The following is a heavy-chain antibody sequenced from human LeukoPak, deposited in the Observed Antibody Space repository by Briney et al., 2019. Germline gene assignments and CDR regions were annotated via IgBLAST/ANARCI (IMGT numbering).Heavy chain of an antibody. J-gene: IGHJ4*02. CDR2: IAYDGSIK. Sequence: GRSLRLSCAASGFTFSAYGMHWVRQAPGKGLEWVAVIAYDGSIKYYADSVKGRFTISRDNSKNTLFLQVNSLRGEDTAVYYCARATRWYDYWGQGTLVTVSA. V-gene: IGHV3-30*03. D-gene: IGHD6-13*01. CDR1: GFTFSAYG. CDR3: ARATRWYDY.